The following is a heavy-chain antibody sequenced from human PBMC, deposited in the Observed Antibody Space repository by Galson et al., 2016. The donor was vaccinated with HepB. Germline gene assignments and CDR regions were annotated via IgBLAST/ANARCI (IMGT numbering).Heavy chain of an antibody. V-gene: IGHV3-33*01. D-gene: IGHD3-16*01. CDR2: IWHDGSNK. CDR3: AREIQRRGYYLHY. CDR1: SFSFSTYG. Sequence: SLRLSCAASSFSFSTYGMHWVRQAPGKGLEWVAFIWHDGSNKQYADSVKGRFTISRDNSKSTLNLQMNSLRVEDTAVYYCAREIQRRGYYLHYWGQGTLVTVSS. J-gene: IGHJ4*02.